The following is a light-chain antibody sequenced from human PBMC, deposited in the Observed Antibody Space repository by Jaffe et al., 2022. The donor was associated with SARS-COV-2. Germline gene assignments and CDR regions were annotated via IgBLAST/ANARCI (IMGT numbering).Light chain of an antibody. CDR1: SSNIGAGYG. V-gene: IGLV1-40*01. CDR2: GNS. J-gene: IGLJ3*02. Sequence: QSVLTQPPSVSGAPGQRVTISCTGNSSNIGAGYGVHWYQQLPGTAPKLLIYGNSNRPSGVPDRFSGSKSGTSASLAISGLQAEDEADYYCQSYDSSLSGSGVFGGGTKLTVL. CDR3: QSYDSSLSGSGV.